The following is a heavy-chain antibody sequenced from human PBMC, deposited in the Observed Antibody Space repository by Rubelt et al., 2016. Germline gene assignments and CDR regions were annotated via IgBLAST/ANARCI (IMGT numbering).Heavy chain of an antibody. D-gene: IGHD6-19*01. V-gene: IGHV1-2*02. Sequence: QVQLVQSGAEVKKPGASVKVSCKASGYTFTGYYMHWVRQAPGQGLEWMGWINPNSGGTNYAQKFQGRVTRTRDTSITTAYMELSRLGSDDTAVYYCARDLYKGPRWLVAYWGQGTLVTVSS. J-gene: IGHJ4*02. CDR2: INPNSGGT. CDR1: GYTFTGYY. CDR3: ARDLYKGPRWLVAY.